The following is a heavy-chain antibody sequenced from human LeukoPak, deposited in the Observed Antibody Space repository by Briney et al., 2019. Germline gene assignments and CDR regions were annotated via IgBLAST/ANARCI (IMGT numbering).Heavy chain of an antibody. CDR1: GFSFTNFA. D-gene: IGHD1-7*01. CDR2: ISGIGDNT. Sequence: GGSLRLSCEASGFSFTNFAMAWVRQAPGRGLEWVAGISGIGDNTFYTDSVKGRFTVSRDNSRNTLFLLMNSLRAEDTAVYYCARDRDWNSGFDYWGQGTLVTVSS. V-gene: IGHV3-23*01. J-gene: IGHJ4*02. CDR3: ARDRDWNSGFDY.